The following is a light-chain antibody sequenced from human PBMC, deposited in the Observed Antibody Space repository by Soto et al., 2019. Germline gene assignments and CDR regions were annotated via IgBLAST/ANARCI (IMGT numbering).Light chain of an antibody. CDR1: QSVLYISNNKNY. Sequence: DIVMTQSPDSLAVSLGERATINCKSNQSVLYISNNKNYLAWYQQKPGQPPKLLIYWASTRESGVPDRFSGSGSGTDFTLTIRNLQAEDVAVYYCQQYYSTPTWTFGQGTKVDI. J-gene: IGKJ1*01. CDR3: QQYYSTPTWT. V-gene: IGKV4-1*01. CDR2: WAS.